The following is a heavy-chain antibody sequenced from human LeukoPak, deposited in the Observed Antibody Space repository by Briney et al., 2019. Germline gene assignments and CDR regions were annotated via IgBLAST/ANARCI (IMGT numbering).Heavy chain of an antibody. Sequence: CKAXXXTLSSYAISWVRQAPGQGLEWMGGIIPIFGTANYAQKFQGRVTITADKSTSTAYMELSSLRSEDTAVYYCARGSGYDSYGMDVWGKGTTVTVSS. D-gene: IGHD1-26*01. CDR3: ARGSGYDSYGMDV. CDR1: XXTLSSYA. CDR2: IIPIFGTA. V-gene: IGHV1-69*06. J-gene: IGHJ6*04.